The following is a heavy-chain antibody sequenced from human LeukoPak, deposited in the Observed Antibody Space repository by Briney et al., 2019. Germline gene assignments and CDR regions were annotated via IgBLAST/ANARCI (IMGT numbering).Heavy chain of an antibody. D-gene: IGHD6-19*01. CDR1: GYTLTELS. CDR2: FDPEDGET. Sequence: ASVKVSCKVSGYTLTELSMHWVRQAPGKGLEWMGGFDPEDGETIYAQKFQGRVTMTEDTSTDTAYMELSSLRSEDTAVYYCATQAVAGHGYYYGMDVWGQGTTVTVSS. V-gene: IGHV1-24*01. J-gene: IGHJ6*02. CDR3: ATQAVAGHGYYYGMDV.